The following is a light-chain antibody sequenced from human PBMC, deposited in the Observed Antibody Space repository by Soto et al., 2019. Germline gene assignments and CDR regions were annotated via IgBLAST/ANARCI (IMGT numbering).Light chain of an antibody. CDR2: KAS. CDR3: QQYNSYSWT. J-gene: IGKJ1*01. Sequence: DIQMNQSPSSLTASVGDRVTITCRSSQSISSWLAWYQQKPGKAPKLLIYKASSLESGVPSRFSGSGSGTEFTLTISSLQPDDFATYYCQQYNSYSWTFAQGTKV. CDR1: QSISSW. V-gene: IGKV1-5*03.